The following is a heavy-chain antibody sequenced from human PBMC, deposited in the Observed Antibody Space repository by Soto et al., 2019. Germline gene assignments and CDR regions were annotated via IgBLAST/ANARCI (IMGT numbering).Heavy chain of an antibody. CDR3: AREYGDSYFDY. V-gene: IGHV4-39*02. CDR2: IYYSGST. CDR1: GGSISSSSYY. J-gene: IGHJ4*02. Sequence: QLLESGPGLVKPSETLSLTCTVSGGSISSSSYYWGWIRQPPGKGLEWIGSIYYSGSTYYNPSLKSRVTISVDTSKNQFSLKLSSVTAADTAVYYCAREYGDSYFDYWGQGTLVTVSS. D-gene: IGHD4-17*01.